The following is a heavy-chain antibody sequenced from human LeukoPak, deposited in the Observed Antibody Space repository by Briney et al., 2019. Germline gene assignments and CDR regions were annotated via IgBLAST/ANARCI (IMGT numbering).Heavy chain of an antibody. V-gene: IGHV4-59*01. CDR2: IYYSGST. Sequence: SETLSLTCTVSGGSISSYYWSWIRQPPGKGLEWIGYIYYSGSTNYNPSLKSRVTISGDTSKNQFSLKLSSVTAADTAVYYCARDYEGVNAFEIWGQGTKVTVSS. D-gene: IGHD3-3*01. CDR1: GGSISSYY. J-gene: IGHJ3*02. CDR3: ARDYEGVNAFEI.